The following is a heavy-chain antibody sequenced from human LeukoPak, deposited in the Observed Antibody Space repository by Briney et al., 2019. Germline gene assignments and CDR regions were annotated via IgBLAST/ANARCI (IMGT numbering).Heavy chain of an antibody. D-gene: IGHD4-17*01. CDR3: ARHHDYGDYGCFDY. CDR2: IYPGDSDT. V-gene: IGHV5-51*01. CDR1: GYSFTSYW. Sequence: GESLKISCMGSGYSFTSYWIGWVRQMPGKGLEWMGIIYPGDSDTRYSPSFQGQVTISADKSIRTAYLQWSSLKASDTAIYYCARHHDYGDYGCFDYWGQGTLVTVSS. J-gene: IGHJ4*02.